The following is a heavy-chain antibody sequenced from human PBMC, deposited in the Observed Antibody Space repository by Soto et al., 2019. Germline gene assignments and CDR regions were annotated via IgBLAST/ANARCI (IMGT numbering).Heavy chain of an antibody. J-gene: IGHJ6*02. CDR3: ARQNGMYNWSLKDYYYGMDV. Sequence: PSETLSLTCTVSGGSISSSSYYWGWIRQPPGKGLEWIGSIYYSGSTYYNPSLKSRVTISVDTSKNQFSLKLSSVTAADTAVYYSARQNGMYNWSLKDYYYGMDVWGQGTTVTVSS. D-gene: IGHD1-20*01. CDR1: GGSISSSSYY. CDR2: IYYSGST. V-gene: IGHV4-39*01.